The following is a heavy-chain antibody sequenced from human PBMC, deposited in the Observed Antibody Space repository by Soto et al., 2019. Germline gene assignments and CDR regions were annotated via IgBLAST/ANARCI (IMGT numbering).Heavy chain of an antibody. D-gene: IGHD2-21*02. CDR3: AREDDGGDRDYYGLDV. CDR1: GGSMSNYF. V-gene: IGHV4-4*08. Sequence: SETLSLTCAVSGGSMSNYFWSWIRQPPGKGLEWIGSVYSSGSVHYIPSLKSRLNISVDTSKNQFSLRLTSVTAADTAVYFCAREDDGGDRDYYGLDVWGQGTTVTVS. CDR2: VYSSGSV. J-gene: IGHJ6*02.